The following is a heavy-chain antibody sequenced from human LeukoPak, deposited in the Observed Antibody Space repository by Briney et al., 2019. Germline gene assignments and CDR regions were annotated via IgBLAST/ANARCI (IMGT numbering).Heavy chain of an antibody. CDR3: AKDRSQEAIYKGALDV. D-gene: IGHD5-24*01. CDR1: GFTFSNHA. V-gene: IGHV3-30-3*01. Sequence: SGGSLRLSCAASGFTFSNHAMHWVRQAPGKGLEWVAIIASDGTKAYYADSVKGRFSISRDNSKNTVDLQMNTLRTEDMAIYYCAKDRSQEAIYKGALDVWGQGTTVTVSS. J-gene: IGHJ6*02. CDR2: IASDGTKA.